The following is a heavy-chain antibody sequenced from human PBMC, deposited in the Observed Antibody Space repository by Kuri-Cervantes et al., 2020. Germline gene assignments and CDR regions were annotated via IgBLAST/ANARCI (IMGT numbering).Heavy chain of an antibody. J-gene: IGHJ4*02. Sequence: SGPTLVYPAPALTLTCTFSVYSLSRGGINVGWIRQPPGKALEWLALIYWDDDKRYNPTLKNRPTITKDTSTKQEVLTMTNMDPVDTATYYCAHTRLSRHFDYWGQGILVTVSS. D-gene: IGHD2-21*02. CDR1: VYSLSRGGIN. CDR3: AHTRLSRHFDY. V-gene: IGHV2-5*02. CDR2: IYWDDDK.